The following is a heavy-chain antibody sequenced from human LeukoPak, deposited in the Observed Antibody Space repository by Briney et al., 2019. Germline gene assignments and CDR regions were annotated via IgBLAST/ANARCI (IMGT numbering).Heavy chain of an antibody. V-gene: IGHV3-7*03. CDR2: IKQDGSEK. Sequence: GGSLRLSCVASGFTFSSSWMSWVRQAPGKGLEWVANIKQDGSEKSYVESVRGRFTISRDNAKNSLYLQLNSLRAEDTALYYCARDNPPDYWGQGTPVTVSS. J-gene: IGHJ4*02. CDR3: ARDNPPDY. CDR1: GFTFSSSW.